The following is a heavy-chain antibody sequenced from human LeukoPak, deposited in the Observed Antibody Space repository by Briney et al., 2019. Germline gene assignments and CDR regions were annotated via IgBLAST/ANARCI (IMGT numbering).Heavy chain of an antibody. Sequence: SETLSLTCTVSGGSISSSSYYWGWIRQPPGKGLEWIGSIYYSGSTYYNPSLKSRVTISVDTSKNQFSLNLRSVTAADTAVYYCARGRYSFAYWGQGTLVTVSS. V-gene: IGHV4-39*01. J-gene: IGHJ4*02. D-gene: IGHD5-18*01. CDR1: GGSISSSSYY. CDR3: ARGRYSFAY. CDR2: IYYSGST.